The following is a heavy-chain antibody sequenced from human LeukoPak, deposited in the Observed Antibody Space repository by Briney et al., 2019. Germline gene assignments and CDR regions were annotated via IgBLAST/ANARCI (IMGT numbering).Heavy chain of an antibody. CDR2: ITFTSSTI. D-gene: IGHD2-8*01. V-gene: IGHV3-48*01. Sequence: TGGSLRLSCAASGFTFSSYSMTWVRQAPGKGLEWVSYITFTSSTIHYADSVKGRFTISRDNAKKVLYLQMDSLRAADTAVYYCARGLRSYGVCLGNWGQGTLVTVSS. J-gene: IGHJ4*02. CDR3: ARGLRSYGVCLGN. CDR1: GFTFSSYS.